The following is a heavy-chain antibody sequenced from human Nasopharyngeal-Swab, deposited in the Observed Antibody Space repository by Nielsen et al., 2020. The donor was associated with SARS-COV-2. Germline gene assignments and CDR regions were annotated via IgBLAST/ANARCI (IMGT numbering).Heavy chain of an antibody. D-gene: IGHD3-3*01. V-gene: IGHV3-15*01. CDR1: GFTFCNVW. CDR3: TTDSPLEWLLLSLFKADDYYGMDV. J-gene: IGHJ6*02. Sequence: GESLKISCAASGFTFCNVWMSLVRQAPGKGLEWVGRIKSKTDGGTTDYAAPVKGRFTISRDDSKNTLYLQMNSLKTEDTAVYYCTTDSPLEWLLLSLFKADDYYGMDVWGQGTTVTVSS. CDR2: IKSKTDGGTT.